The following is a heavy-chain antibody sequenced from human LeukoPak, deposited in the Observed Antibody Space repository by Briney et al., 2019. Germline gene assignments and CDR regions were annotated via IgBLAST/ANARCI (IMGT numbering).Heavy chain of an antibody. CDR2: ISGSGGST. J-gene: IGHJ4*02. CDR3: AKDTYDSSGYYYHY. D-gene: IGHD3-22*01. Sequence: GGSLRLSCAASGFTFSDFWMHWVRQAPGKGLVWVSAISGSGGSTYYADSVKGRFTISRDNSKNTLYLQMNSLRAEDTAVYYCAKDTYDSSGYYYHYWGQGTLVTVSS. CDR1: GFTFSDFW. V-gene: IGHV3-23*01.